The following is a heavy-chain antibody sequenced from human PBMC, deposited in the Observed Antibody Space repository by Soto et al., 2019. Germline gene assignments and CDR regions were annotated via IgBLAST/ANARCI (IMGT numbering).Heavy chain of an antibody. CDR2: ISSRGSYI. V-gene: IGHV3-21*06. CDR1: AFNFSTYS. D-gene: IGHD2-2*01. J-gene: IGHJ4*02. Sequence: EVELVESGGGLVKPGGSLRLSCAASAFNFSTYSMNWVRQAPGKGLEWVSAISSRGSYIYYADSVRGRITISRDNAKNSLYLQMDSLRGEDTAVYYCARGSRTNSQVRYFDYWRQGSLVTVAS. CDR3: ARGSRTNSQVRYFDY.